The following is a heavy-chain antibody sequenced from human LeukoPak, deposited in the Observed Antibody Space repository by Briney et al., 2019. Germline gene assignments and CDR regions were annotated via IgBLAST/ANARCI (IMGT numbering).Heavy chain of an antibody. CDR1: GGTFSSYA. CDR3: ARDSTRYCSGGSCYSPYYYGMDV. J-gene: IGHJ6*02. Sequence: SVKVSCKASGGTFSSYAISWVRQAPGQGLEWMGGIIPIFGTANYAQKFQGRVTITADESTSTAHMELSSLRSEDTAVYYCARDSTRYCSGGSCYSPYYYGMDVWGQGTTVTVSS. D-gene: IGHD2-15*01. CDR2: IIPIFGTA. V-gene: IGHV1-69*13.